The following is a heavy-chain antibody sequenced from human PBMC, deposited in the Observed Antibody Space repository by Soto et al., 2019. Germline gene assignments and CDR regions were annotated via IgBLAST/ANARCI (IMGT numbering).Heavy chain of an antibody. CDR3: ARGHSCSGGSCYGVFDY. CDR2: MNPNSGNT. J-gene: IGHJ4*02. CDR1: GYTFTSYD. Sequence: QVQLVQSGAEVKKPGASVKVSCKASGYTFTSYDINWVRQATGQGLEWMGWMNPNSGNTGYAQKFQGRVTMTRNTPISTGHMELSSLRSEDTAVYYCARGHSCSGGSCYGVFDYWGQGTLVTVSS. V-gene: IGHV1-8*01. D-gene: IGHD2-15*01.